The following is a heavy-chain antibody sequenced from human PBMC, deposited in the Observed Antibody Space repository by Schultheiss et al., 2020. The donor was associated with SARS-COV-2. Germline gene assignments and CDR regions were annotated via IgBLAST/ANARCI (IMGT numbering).Heavy chain of an antibody. CDR1: GFTFSSYW. CDR3: ARLWSGYYGSGSYYNLVDY. J-gene: IGHJ4*02. V-gene: IGHV3-74*01. CDR2: INSDGSST. Sequence: GGSLRLSCAASGFTFSSYWMHWVRQAPGKGLVWVSRINSDGSSTSYADSVKGRFTISRDNAKNTLYLQMNSLRAEDTAVYYCARLWSGYYGSGSYYNLVDYWGQGTLVTVSS. D-gene: IGHD3-10*01.